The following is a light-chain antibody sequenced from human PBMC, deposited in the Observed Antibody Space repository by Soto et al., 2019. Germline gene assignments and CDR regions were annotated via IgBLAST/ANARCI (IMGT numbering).Light chain of an antibody. CDR1: QGSGYN. CDR2: TAS. CDR3: QKYASVPWS. V-gene: IGKV1-27*01. J-gene: IGKJ1*01. Sequence: DIQMTQSPTSLSASVGDRVTITCRASQGSGYNLAWYQQKPGKVPKVLIYTASTLHSGVPSRFSGSGSGTEFTLTINSLQPEDVATYFCQKYASVPWSFGQGTRVDI.